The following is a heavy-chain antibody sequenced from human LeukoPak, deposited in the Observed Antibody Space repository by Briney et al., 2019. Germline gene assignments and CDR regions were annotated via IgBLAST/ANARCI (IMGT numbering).Heavy chain of an antibody. CDR1: GGSISSYY. Sequence: PSETLSLTCTVSGGSISSYYWSWIRQPAGKGLEWIGRIYTSGSTNYNPSLKSRVTMSVDTSKNQFSLKLSSVTAADTAVYYCARGLSEYSSSWYVGSGFDYWGQGTLVTVSS. CDR2: IYTSGST. V-gene: IGHV4-4*07. J-gene: IGHJ4*02. CDR3: ARGLSEYSSSWYVGSGFDY. D-gene: IGHD6-13*01.